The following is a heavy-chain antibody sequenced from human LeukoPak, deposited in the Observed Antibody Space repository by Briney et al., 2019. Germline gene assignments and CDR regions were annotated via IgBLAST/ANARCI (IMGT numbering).Heavy chain of an antibody. CDR2: IIPILGIA. J-gene: IGHJ4*02. CDR3: AGEDIVVVPAAMSFDY. V-gene: IGHV1-69*04. D-gene: IGHD2-2*01. CDR1: GGTFSSLA. Sequence: GASVKVSCKASGGTFSSLAISWVRQAPGQGLEWMGRIIPILGIANYAQKFQGRVTITADKSTSTAYMELSSLRSEDTAVYYCAGEDIVVVPAAMSFDYWGQGTLVTVSS.